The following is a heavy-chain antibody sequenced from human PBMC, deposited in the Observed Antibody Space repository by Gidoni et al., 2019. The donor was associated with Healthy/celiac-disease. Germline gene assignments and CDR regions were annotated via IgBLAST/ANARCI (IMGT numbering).Heavy chain of an antibody. CDR1: RGSFRGYY. J-gene: IGHJ4*02. CDR3: ARSRVLRFLERRYYFDY. CDR2: INHSGST. D-gene: IGHD3-3*01. Sequence: QVQLQQWGAGLLQPSETPPPTSAAYRGSFRGYYWSWIRQPPGKGLEWIGEINHSGSTNYNPSLKSRVTISVDTSKNQFSLKLSSVTAADTAVYYCARSRVLRFLERRYYFDYWGQGTLVTVSS. V-gene: IGHV4-34*01.